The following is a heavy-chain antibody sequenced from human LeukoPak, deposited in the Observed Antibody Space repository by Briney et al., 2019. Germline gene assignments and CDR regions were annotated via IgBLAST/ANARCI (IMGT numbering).Heavy chain of an antibody. CDR2: IYSGGST. CDR3: AREGGNSRSGDSVVVPAATQEDI. Sequence: PGGSLRLSCAASGFTVSSNYMSWVRQAPGKGLEWVSVIYSGGSTYYADSVKGRFTISRDNSKNTLYLQMNSLRAEDTAAYYCAREGGNSRSGDSVVVPAATQEDIWGQGTMVTVSS. CDR1: GFTVSSNY. J-gene: IGHJ3*02. D-gene: IGHD2-2*01. V-gene: IGHV3-66*01.